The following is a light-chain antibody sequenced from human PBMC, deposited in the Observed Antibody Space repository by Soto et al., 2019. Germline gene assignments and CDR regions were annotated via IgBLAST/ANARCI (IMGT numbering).Light chain of an antibody. CDR1: TSDVGGYNL. J-gene: IGLJ1*01. CDR2: EGT. V-gene: IGLV2-23*01. CDR3: SSYASSSSYV. Sequence: QSVLTQPASVSGSPGQSITSSCSGTTSDVGGYNLVSWYQQHTAKAPKLLIYEGTQRPSGVSSRFSGSKSGNTASLTISGLQAEDEADYYCSSYASSSSYVSGTGTKVTVL.